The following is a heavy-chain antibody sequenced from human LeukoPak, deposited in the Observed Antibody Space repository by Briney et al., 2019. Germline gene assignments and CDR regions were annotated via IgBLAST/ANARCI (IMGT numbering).Heavy chain of an antibody. J-gene: IGHJ5*02. V-gene: IGHV3-21*05. CDR2: ISSSSSYI. CDR1: GFTFSSYS. Sequence: PGGSLRLSCAASGFTFSSYSMNWVRQAPGKGLEWVSYISSSSSYIYYADSVKGRFTISRDNSKNTLYLQMNGLRAEDTALYYCAKAVPCSSWGQGTLVTVSS. D-gene: IGHD3-10*02. CDR3: AKAVPCSS.